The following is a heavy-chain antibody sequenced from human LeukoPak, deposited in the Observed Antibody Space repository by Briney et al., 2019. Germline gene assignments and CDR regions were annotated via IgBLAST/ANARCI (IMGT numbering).Heavy chain of an antibody. D-gene: IGHD2-21*02. J-gene: IGHJ4*02. CDR2: INTNTGNP. CDR3: ARESSYCGGDCYSTFDY. CDR1: GYTFTSYA. V-gene: IGHV7-4-1*02. Sequence: ASVKVSCTASGYTFTSYAMNWVRQAPGQGLEWMGWINTNTGNPTYAQGFTGRFVFSLDTSVSTAYLQISSLKAEDTAVYYCARESSYCGGDCYSTFDYWGQGTLVTVSS.